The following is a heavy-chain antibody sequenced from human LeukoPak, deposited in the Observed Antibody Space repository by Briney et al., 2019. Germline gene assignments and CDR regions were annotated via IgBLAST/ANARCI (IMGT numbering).Heavy chain of an antibody. CDR1: GFTFSSYG. CDR3: ARGARVAAKDDAFDI. CDR2: ISSSSSYI. J-gene: IGHJ3*02. D-gene: IGHD2-15*01. V-gene: IGHV3-21*01. Sequence: GGSLRLSCAASGFTFSSYGMNWVRQAPGEGLEWVSSISSSSSYIYYADSVKGRFTISRDNAKNSLYLQMNSLRAEDTAVYYCARGARVAAKDDAFDIWGQGTMVTVSS.